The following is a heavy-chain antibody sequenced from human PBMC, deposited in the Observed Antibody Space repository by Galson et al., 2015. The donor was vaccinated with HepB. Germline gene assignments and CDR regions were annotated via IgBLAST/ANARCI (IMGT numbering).Heavy chain of an antibody. CDR2: INHSGST. J-gene: IGHJ5*02. V-gene: IGHV4-34*01. CDR1: GGSFSGYY. D-gene: IGHD3-9*01. CDR3: ARVVGYSDWLLGESPFDP. Sequence: SETLSLTCAVYGGSFSGYYWSWIRQPPGKGLEWIGEINHSGSTNYNPSLKSRVTISVDTSKNQFSLKLSSVTAADTAVYYCARVVGYSDWLLGESPFDPWGQGTLVTVSS.